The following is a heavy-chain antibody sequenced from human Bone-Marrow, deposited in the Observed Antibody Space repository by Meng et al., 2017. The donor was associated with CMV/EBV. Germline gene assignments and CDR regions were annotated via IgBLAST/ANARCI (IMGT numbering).Heavy chain of an antibody. CDR3: ARNLLGLGYCSITSCYLAWFDP. J-gene: IGHJ5*02. CDR1: GGPISSSRYY. V-gene: IGHV4-39*07. D-gene: IGHD2-2*01. Sequence: TLSLTCTVSGGPISSSRYYWGWMREPPGKGLEWMGSIYYSGSTYYNPSPKSRVTISVDKSKNQFSLKLSSVTAADTAVYYCARNLLGLGYCSITSCYLAWFDPWGQGTLVTVSS. CDR2: IYYSGST.